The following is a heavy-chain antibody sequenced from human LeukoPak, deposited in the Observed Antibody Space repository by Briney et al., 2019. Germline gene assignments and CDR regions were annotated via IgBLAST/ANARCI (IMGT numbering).Heavy chain of an antibody. Sequence: SVKVSCKASGGTFSSYAISWVRQAPGQGLEWMGRIIPILGIANYAQKFQGRVTITADKSTSTAYMELSSLRSEDTAVYYCARIDYGDYSDYWGQGALVTVSS. CDR3: ARIDYGDYSDY. CDR2: IIPILGIA. D-gene: IGHD4-17*01. J-gene: IGHJ4*02. CDR1: GGTFSSYA. V-gene: IGHV1-69*04.